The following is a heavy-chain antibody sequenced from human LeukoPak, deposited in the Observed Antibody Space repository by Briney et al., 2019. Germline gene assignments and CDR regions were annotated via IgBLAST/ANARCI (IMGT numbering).Heavy chain of an antibody. J-gene: IGHJ5*02. CDR3: ARKKYYYDTSTYGWFDP. V-gene: IGHV3-7*01. CDR1: GFTFSTYC. CDR2: INQNGSET. D-gene: IGHD3-22*01. Sequence: GGSLRLSCAASGFTFSTYCMTWVRQAPGKGLEWVANINQNGSETYYVDSVKGRFTISRDNAKNSLYLQMNSLRVEDTAVYYCARKKYYYDTSTYGWFDPWGQGISVTVSS.